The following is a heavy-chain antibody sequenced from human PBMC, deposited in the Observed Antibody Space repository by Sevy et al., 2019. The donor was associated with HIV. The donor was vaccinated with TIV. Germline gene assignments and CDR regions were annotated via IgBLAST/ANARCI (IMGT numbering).Heavy chain of an antibody. Sequence: GGSLRLSCAASGFSFSGYSMNWVRQAPGKGLEWVSYISSSSSTIYYGDSVKGRFTISRDNAKNSLYLQMNSLRDEDKAVYYFARHRYYDSSGYVDYWGQGTLVTVSS. J-gene: IGHJ4*02. V-gene: IGHV3-48*02. CDR1: GFSFSGYS. D-gene: IGHD3-22*01. CDR2: ISSSSSTI. CDR3: ARHRYYDSSGYVDY.